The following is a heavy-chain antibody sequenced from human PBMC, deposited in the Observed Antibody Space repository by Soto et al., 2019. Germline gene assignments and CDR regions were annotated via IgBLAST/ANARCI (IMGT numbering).Heavy chain of an antibody. CDR1: GGSISSYY. Sequence: PAETLSLTCTVSGGSISSYYWSWIRQPPGKGLEWIGYIYYSGSTNYNPSLKSRVTISVDTSKNQFSLKLSSVTAADTAVYYCARDGLGYCSGGSCYREADYYYGMDVWGQGTTVTVSS. D-gene: IGHD2-15*01. CDR2: IYYSGST. CDR3: ARDGLGYCSGGSCYREADYYYGMDV. V-gene: IGHV4-59*01. J-gene: IGHJ6*02.